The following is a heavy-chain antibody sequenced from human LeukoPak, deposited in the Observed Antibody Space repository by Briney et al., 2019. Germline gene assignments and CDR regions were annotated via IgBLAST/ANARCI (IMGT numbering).Heavy chain of an antibody. Sequence: SETLSLTRTVSGGSIRTYYWSWIRQPPGKGLQWIGYIYYSGSTNYSPSLKSRVTISVDTSKNQFSLKLSSVTAADTAVYYCARHFRYCSGGSCPDAFDIWGQGTMVTVSS. CDR1: GGSIRTYY. J-gene: IGHJ3*02. D-gene: IGHD2-15*01. CDR3: ARHFRYCSGGSCPDAFDI. V-gene: IGHV4-59*08. CDR2: IYYSGST.